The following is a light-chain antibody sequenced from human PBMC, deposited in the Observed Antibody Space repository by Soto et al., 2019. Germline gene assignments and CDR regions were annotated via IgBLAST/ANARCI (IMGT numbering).Light chain of an antibody. CDR2: DTT. CDR3: LLSYNGPYV. CDR1: TGAVTNGHY. J-gene: IGLJ1*01. Sequence: QAVVTQGPSVTVSPGGTVTLTCGSSTGAVTNGHYPYWFQQKPGQAPRTLIYDTTNRHSWTPARFSGSLLGGKAALTLSGAQPEDEAEYYCLLSYNGPYVFGTGTKVTVL. V-gene: IGLV7-46*01.